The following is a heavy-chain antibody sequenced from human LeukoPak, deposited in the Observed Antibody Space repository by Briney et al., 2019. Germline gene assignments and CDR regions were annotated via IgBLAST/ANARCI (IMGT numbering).Heavy chain of an antibody. Sequence: PGGSLRLSCAASGFMFSSYWMSWVRQAPGKGLEWVADIKEDGSEKSYVDSVKGRFTISRDNSKNTVYLQMSSLRTEDTAVYYCAKLGDLDTAMVFESWGQGTLVTVSS. D-gene: IGHD5-18*01. V-gene: IGHV3-7*01. CDR1: GFMFSSYW. CDR3: AKLGDLDTAMVFES. J-gene: IGHJ4*02. CDR2: IKEDGSEK.